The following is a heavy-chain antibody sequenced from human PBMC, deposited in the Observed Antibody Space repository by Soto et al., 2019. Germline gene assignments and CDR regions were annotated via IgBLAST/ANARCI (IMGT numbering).Heavy chain of an antibody. CDR2: IYYSGST. CDR3: AGAAILTGYSFLDMDY. CDR1: GGSISSGGYY. D-gene: IGHD3-9*01. V-gene: IGHV4-31*03. J-gene: IGHJ4*02. Sequence: QVQLQESGPGLVKPSQTLSLTCTVSGGSISSGGYYWSWIRQHPGKGLEWIGYIYYSGSTYYNPSLKSRVTISVDTSKNQFSLKLSSVTAADTAVYYCAGAAILTGYSFLDMDYWGQGTLVTVSS.